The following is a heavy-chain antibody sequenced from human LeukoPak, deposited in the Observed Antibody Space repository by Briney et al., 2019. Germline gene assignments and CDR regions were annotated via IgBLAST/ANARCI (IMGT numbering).Heavy chain of an antibody. CDR1: GFTFSSYG. Sequence: GGSLRLSCAGSGFTFSSYGMHWVRQAPGKGLEWVAVIWYDGSNKYYADSVKGRFTISRDNSKNTLYLQMNSLRAGDTAVYYCARETWERNYYFDYWGQGTLVTVSS. CDR2: IWYDGSNK. D-gene: IGHD1-26*01. V-gene: IGHV3-33*08. CDR3: ARETWERNYYFDY. J-gene: IGHJ4*02.